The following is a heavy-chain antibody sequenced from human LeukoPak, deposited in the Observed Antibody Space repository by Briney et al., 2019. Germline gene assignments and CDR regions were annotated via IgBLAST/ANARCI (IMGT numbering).Heavy chain of an antibody. CDR1: GFTFSSYS. Sequence: PGGSLRLSCAASGFTFSSYSMNWVRQAPGKGLEWVSAISGSGGSTYYADSVKGRFTISRDNSKNTLYLQMNSLRAEDTAVYYCAKVVGQRLVVITYDAFDIWGQGTMVTVSS. D-gene: IGHD3-22*01. V-gene: IGHV3-23*01. CDR2: ISGSGGST. CDR3: AKVVGQRLVVITYDAFDI. J-gene: IGHJ3*02.